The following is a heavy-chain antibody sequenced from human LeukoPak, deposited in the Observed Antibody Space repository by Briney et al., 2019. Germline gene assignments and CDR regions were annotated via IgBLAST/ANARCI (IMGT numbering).Heavy chain of an antibody. CDR3: TTDRHGWPEGYFDY. J-gene: IGHJ4*02. CDR2: IKSKTDGGTT. V-gene: IGHV3-15*01. CDR1: GFTFSNAW. D-gene: IGHD6-19*01. Sequence: GGSLRLSCAASGFTFSNAWMSWVRQAPGKGLEWVGRIKSKTDGGTTDYAAPVKGRFTISRDDSKNTLYLQMNSLKTEDTAVYYCTTDRHGWPEGYFDYWGQGTLVTVSS.